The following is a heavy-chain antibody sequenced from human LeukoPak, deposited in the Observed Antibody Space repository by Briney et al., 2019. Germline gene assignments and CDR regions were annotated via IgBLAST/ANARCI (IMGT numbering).Heavy chain of an antibody. J-gene: IGHJ4*02. Sequence: GGSLRLSCVASGFPFHDHGIQWVRQAPGKGLEWVAVIASDGGAKVYADFVKGRFTLSRDNSKNTVFLQMKSLRVEDTAVYYCAREAAWGQWYFDLWGQGAPVTVSS. D-gene: IGHD6-19*01. V-gene: IGHV3-30*03. CDR3: AREAAWGQWYFDL. CDR1: GFPFHDHG. CDR2: IASDGGAK.